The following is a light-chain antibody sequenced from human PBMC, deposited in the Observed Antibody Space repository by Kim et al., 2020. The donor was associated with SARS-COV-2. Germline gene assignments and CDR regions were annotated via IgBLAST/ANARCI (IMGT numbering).Light chain of an antibody. J-gene: IGLJ2*01. CDR1: SLRSYY. V-gene: IGLV3-19*01. CDR3: NSRDSSGNHVV. Sequence: ALGQTVRITCQGDSLRSYYASWYQQKPGQAPVLVIYGKNNRPSGIPDRFSGSSSGNTTSLTITGTQAEDEADYYCNSRDSSGNHVVFGGGTQLTVL. CDR2: GKN.